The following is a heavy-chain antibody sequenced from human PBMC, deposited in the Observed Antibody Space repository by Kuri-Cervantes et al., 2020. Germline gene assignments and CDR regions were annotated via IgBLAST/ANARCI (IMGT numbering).Heavy chain of an antibody. V-gene: IGHV3-53*01. J-gene: IGHJ6*03. Sequence: GESLKISCAASGFTVSSNYMSWVRQAPGKGLEWVSVIYSGGSTYYADSVKGRFTISRDNSKNTLYLQMNSLKTEDTAVYYCTAYYYMDVWGKGTTVTVSS. CDR1: GFTVSSNY. D-gene: IGHD5-18*01. CDR2: IYSGGST. CDR3: TAYYYMDV.